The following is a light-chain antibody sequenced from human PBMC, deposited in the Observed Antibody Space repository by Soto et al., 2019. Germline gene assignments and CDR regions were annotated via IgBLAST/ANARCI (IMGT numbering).Light chain of an antibody. CDR3: ISYTSSNTWV. J-gene: IGLJ3*02. Sequence: QSALTQPASVSGSPGQSLTISCTGTSSDVGGYNYVSWYQHHPGTAPKLMIYEVSSRPSGVSNRFSGSKSGNTASLTISGLQTEDEADYYCISYTSSNTWVFGGGTKLTVL. CDR2: EVS. CDR1: SSDVGGYNY. V-gene: IGLV2-14*01.